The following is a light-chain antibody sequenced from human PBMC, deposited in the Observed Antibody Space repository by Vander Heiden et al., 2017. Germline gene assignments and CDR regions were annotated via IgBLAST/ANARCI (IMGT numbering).Light chain of an antibody. V-gene: IGLV1-40*01. J-gene: IGLJ1*01. Sequence: QSVLTQPPSVSGAPGQRVTISCTGSSSNIGAGYDVHWYQQLPGTAPKLLIYGNSNRPSGVPERFSGSKSGNSASLAITGLQAEDEADYYCQSYDSSLSGYVFGTGTKVTVL. CDR3: QSYDSSLSGYV. CDR2: GNS. CDR1: SSNIGAGYD.